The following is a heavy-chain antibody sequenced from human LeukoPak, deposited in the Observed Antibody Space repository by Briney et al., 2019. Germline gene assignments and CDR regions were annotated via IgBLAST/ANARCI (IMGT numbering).Heavy chain of an antibody. J-gene: IGHJ4*02. Sequence: GGSLRLSCAASRFTFSSSAMSWVRQAPGKGLEWVSAISNNGGYTYYADSVQGRFTISRDNSKSTLCLQMNSLRAEDTAVYYCARGPNSNWSGLDFWGQGTLLTVSS. D-gene: IGHD6-6*01. CDR1: RFTFSSSA. V-gene: IGHV3-23*01. CDR2: ISNNGGYT. CDR3: ARGPNSNWSGLDF.